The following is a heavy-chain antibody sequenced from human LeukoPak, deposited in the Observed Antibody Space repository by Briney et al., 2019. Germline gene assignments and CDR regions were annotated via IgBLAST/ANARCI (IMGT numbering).Heavy chain of an antibody. CDR1: GXSVTSGSYY. CDR2: IYYSGST. Sequence: SETLSLTCSVSGXSVTSGSYYWSWIRQPAGKGLEWIAYIYYSGSTSYNPSLKSRVTISLDTSKNQFSLKLNSVTAADTAVYYCARLGSASWYFDLWGRGSLVTVSS. V-gene: IGHV4-61*01. D-gene: IGHD3-10*01. CDR3: ARLGSASWYFDL. J-gene: IGHJ2*01.